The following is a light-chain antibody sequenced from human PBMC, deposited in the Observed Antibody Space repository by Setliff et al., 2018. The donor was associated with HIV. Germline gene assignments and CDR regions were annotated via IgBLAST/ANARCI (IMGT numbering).Light chain of an antibody. J-gene: IGLJ1*01. CDR2: DVN. V-gene: IGLV2-11*01. CDR1: SSDVGAYNY. Sequence: QSALAQPPSASGSPGQSVTISCTGASSDVGAYNYVSWYQQNPGKAPKLMIYDVNKRPSGVPDRFSGSKSGNTASLTISGLQAEDEADYYCCSYAGRYRYVFGTGTKVTV. CDR3: CSYAGRYRYV.